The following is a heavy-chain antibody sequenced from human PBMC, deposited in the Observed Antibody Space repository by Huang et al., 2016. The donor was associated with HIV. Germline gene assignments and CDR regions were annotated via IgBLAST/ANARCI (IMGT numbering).Heavy chain of an antibody. V-gene: IGHV3-21*01. CDR1: GFNFDSYT. CDR2: ISPNSDQR. Sequence: EVQLAESGGGLVKRGGSLRLSCAASGFNFDSYTMNWVRQAPGKGLGGVSFISPNSDQRFYRDSVKGRFTISRDDGKKSLYLQMNGLRAEDTAVYYCARNQWLDYWGQGTLVTVSS. CDR3: ARNQWLDY. J-gene: IGHJ4*02. D-gene: IGHD6-19*01.